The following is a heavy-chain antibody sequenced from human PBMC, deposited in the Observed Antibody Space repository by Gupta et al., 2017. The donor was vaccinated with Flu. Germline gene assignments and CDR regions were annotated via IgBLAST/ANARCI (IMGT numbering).Heavy chain of an antibody. V-gene: IGHV3-48*03. D-gene: IGHD6-13*01. CDR3: ARVSRGSSWITNCDY. J-gene: IGHJ4*02. Sequence: QVIESGGGLVQPGGSLTLTCVASGFTFSAYGIDWVRPAPGKGLEWVSYISSSGTTKYYADSVKGRFTISRDNAKSSLHLQMSGLSADDSATYYGARVSRGSSWITNCDYWGQGTLVTVSS. CDR1: GFTFSAYG. CDR2: ISSSGTTK.